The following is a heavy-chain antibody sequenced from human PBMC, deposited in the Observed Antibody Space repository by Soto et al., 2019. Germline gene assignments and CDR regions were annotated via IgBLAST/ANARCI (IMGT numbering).Heavy chain of an antibody. Sequence: SETLSLTCAVYGGSFSGYYWSWIRQPPGKGLEWIGEINHSGSTNYNPSLKSRVTISVDTSKNQFSLKLSSVTAADTAVYYCARGNGSGSWYKRGASFDYWGQGTLVTVSS. CDR3: ARGNGSGSWYKRGASFDY. CDR1: GGSFSGYY. D-gene: IGHD3-10*01. J-gene: IGHJ4*02. CDR2: INHSGST. V-gene: IGHV4-34*01.